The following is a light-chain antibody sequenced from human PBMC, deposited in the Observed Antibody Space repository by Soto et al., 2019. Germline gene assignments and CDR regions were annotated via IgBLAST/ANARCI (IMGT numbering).Light chain of an antibody. V-gene: IGKV3-15*01. Sequence: EIVMTQSPGTLSVSPGERAILSCRASQSVSSNLAWYQQKPSQTPRLLIYGASTRATGIPARFSGSGSGTEFTLTISSLQSEDFAVYYCQQYNNWPPFTFGPGTKVDIK. J-gene: IGKJ3*01. CDR3: QQYNNWPPFT. CDR2: GAS. CDR1: QSVSSN.